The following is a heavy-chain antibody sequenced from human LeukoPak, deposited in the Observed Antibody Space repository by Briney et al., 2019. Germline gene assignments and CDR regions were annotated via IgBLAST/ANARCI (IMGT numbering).Heavy chain of an antibody. J-gene: IGHJ5*02. Sequence: PSQTLSLTCTVSGGSISSGGYYWSWIRQPPGKGLEWIGSIYYSGSTYYNPSLKSRVTISVDTSKNQFSLKLSSVTAADTAVYYCARILGYSSSWYVGPWGLGTLVTVSS. CDR2: IYYSGST. CDR3: ARILGYSSSWYVGP. CDR1: GGSISSGGYY. D-gene: IGHD6-13*01. V-gene: IGHV4-39*01.